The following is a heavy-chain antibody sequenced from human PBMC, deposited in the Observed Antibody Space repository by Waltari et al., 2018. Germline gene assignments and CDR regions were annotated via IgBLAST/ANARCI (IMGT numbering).Heavy chain of an antibody. CDR2: VSYSGTT. CDR1: GVSITSNRHY. Sequence: QLQLQESGPRLVRPSETLSLICRVSGVSITSNRHYWAWIRQSPGQGLEWIGDVSYSGTTYISPSLKSRVSVSRDTSKNQVSLIVDSVTAADMAVYYCATYIGASVGTAAFDVWGQGTMVTVSS. CDR3: ATYIGASVGTAAFDV. V-gene: IGHV4-39*01. J-gene: IGHJ3*01. D-gene: IGHD5-12*01.